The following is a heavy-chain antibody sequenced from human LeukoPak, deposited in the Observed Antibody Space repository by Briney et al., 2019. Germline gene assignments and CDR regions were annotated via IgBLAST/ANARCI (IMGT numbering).Heavy chain of an antibody. V-gene: IGHV1-18*01. CDR1: GYTFTSYG. D-gene: IGHD2-21*02. CDR3: ARIHRWWLVLGWTHFDY. J-gene: IGHJ4*02. CDR2: ISAYNGNT. Sequence: ASVKLSCKASGYTFTSYGISWVRQAPGQGLEWMGWISAYNGNTNYAQKLQGRVTMTTDTSTSTAYMELRSLRSDDTAVYYCARIHRWWLVLGWTHFDYWGQGTLVTVSS.